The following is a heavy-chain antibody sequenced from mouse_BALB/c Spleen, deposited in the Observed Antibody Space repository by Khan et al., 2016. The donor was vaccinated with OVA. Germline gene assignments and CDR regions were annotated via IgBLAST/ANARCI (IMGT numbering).Heavy chain of an antibody. CDR3: KRDRIDY. CDR1: GYTFTTYW. V-gene: IGHV1-7*01. J-gene: IGHJ2*01. CDR2: INPTSGYT. Sequence: QIQLVQSGAELAKPGTSVKMSCKASGYTFTTYWMHWVKQRPGQGLEWIGYINPTSGYTDYNDKFKDRATLSADKSSSTAYMQLNSLTTEDSAVYYCKRDRIDYWGQGTTLTVSS.